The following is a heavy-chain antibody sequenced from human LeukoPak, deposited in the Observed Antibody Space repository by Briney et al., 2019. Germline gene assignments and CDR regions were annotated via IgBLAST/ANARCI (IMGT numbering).Heavy chain of an antibody. J-gene: IGHJ5*01. CDR2: IRYDGSNK. Sequence: GGSLRLSCAASGFTFSSYGMHWVRQAPGKGLEWVAFIRYDGSNKYYADSVKGRFTISRDNSKNTLYLQMNSLRAEDTAVYVCARGTSGSFYSWGQGTLVTVSS. D-gene: IGHD1-26*01. CDR1: GFTFSSYG. V-gene: IGHV3-30*02. CDR3: ARGTSGSFYS.